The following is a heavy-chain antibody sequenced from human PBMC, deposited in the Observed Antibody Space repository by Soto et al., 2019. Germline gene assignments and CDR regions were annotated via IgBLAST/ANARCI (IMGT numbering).Heavy chain of an antibody. CDR2: IWYDGSNK. CDR3: ARGGKVITMVRGVITNYSYYGMDV. Sequence: GSLRLSCAAPGFTFSSYGMHWVRQAPGKGLEWVAVIWYDGSNKYYADSVKGRFTISRDNSKNTLYLQMNSLRAEDTAVYYWARGGKVITMVRGVITNYSYYGMDVWGQGTTVTVSS. D-gene: IGHD3-10*01. J-gene: IGHJ6*02. V-gene: IGHV3-33*01. CDR1: GFTFSSYG.